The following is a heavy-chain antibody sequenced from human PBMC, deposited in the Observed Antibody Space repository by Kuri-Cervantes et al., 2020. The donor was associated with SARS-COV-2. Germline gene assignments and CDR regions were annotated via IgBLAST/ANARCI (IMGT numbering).Heavy chain of an antibody. CDR3: ARHATGYCSSSYLGYYAMDV. CDR2: IYYGGST. CDR1: GGSISSTSSY. V-gene: IGHV4-39*01. J-gene: IGHJ6*04. D-gene: IGHD6-13*01. Sequence: SETLSLTCTVSGGSISSTSSYWGWIRQPPGKGLECIGTIYYGGSTYYNPSLKSRITISVDASKNQFSLRLSSVTAADTAVYYCARHATGYCSSSYLGYYAMDVWGKGTTVTVSS.